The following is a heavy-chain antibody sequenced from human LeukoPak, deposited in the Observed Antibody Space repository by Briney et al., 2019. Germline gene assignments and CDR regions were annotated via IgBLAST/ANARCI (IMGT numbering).Heavy chain of an antibody. D-gene: IGHD3-10*01. CDR2: TYYRSKWYN. CDR3: ARDHVIKDTFDI. Sequence: SQTLSLTCAISGDSFSSNSAAWNWIRQPPSRGLEWLGRTYYRSKWYNDYARSVKSRITINPDTSKNQFSLQLNSVTSEDTAVYYCARDHVIKDTFDIWGQGTMVTVSS. V-gene: IGHV6-1*01. CDR1: GDSFSSNSAA. J-gene: IGHJ3*02.